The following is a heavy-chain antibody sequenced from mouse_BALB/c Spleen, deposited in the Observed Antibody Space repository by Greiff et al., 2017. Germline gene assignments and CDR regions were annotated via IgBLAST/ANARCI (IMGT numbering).Heavy chain of an antibody. CDR1: GYTFTDYW. D-gene: IGHD1-2*01. V-gene: IGHV1-69*01. CDR2: IDTSDSYT. J-gene: IGHJ2*01. CDR3: ARRGLRLYYFDY. Sequence: VKLQQPGAELVMPGASVKMSCKASGYTFTDYWMHWVKQRPGQGLEWIGAIDTSDSYTSYNQKFKGKATLTVDESSSTAYMQLSSLTSEDSAVYYCARRGLRLYYFDYWGQGTTLTVSS.